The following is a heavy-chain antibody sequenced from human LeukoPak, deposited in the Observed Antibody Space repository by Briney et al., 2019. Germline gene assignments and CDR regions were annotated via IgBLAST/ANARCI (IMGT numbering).Heavy chain of an antibody. CDR1: GGXISSYY. V-gene: IGHV4-59*01. CDR2: IYYSGST. J-gene: IGHJ4*02. D-gene: IGHD6-13*01. Sequence: SETLSLTCTASGGXISSYYCSWIRQPPGKGLEWIGYIYYSGSTNYNPSLKSRVTISVDTSKNQFSLKLSSVTAADTAVYYCARVSEQQLVVDYWGQGTLVTVSS. CDR3: ARVSEQQLVVDY.